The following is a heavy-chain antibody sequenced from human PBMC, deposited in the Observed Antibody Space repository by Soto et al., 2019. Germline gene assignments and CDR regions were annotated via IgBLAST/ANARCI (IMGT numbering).Heavy chain of an antibody. CDR2: ISSNGGST. D-gene: IGHD3-22*01. Sequence: GGSLRLSCSASGFTFSSYAMHWVRQAPGKGLEYVSAISSNGGSTYYADSVKGRFTISRDNSKNTLYLQMSSLRAEDTAVYYCVKVSSSGYYLRWYFDYWGQGTLVTVSS. J-gene: IGHJ4*02. CDR3: VKVSSSGYYLRWYFDY. V-gene: IGHV3-64D*06. CDR1: GFTFSSYA.